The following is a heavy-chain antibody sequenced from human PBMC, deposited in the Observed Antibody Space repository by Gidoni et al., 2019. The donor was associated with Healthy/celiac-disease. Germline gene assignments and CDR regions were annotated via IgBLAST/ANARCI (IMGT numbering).Heavy chain of an antibody. V-gene: IGHV4-39*01. CDR2: IYYSGST. CDR3: ARRITMVRGVTYWYFDL. Sequence: QLQLQESGPGLVKPSETLSLTCTVSGGSISSSSYYWGWLRQPPGKGLEWIGSIYYSGSTYYNPSLKSRVTISVDTSKNQCSLKLSSVTAADTAVYYCARRITMVRGVTYWYFDLWGRGTLVTVSS. CDR1: GGSISSSSYY. J-gene: IGHJ2*01. D-gene: IGHD3-10*01.